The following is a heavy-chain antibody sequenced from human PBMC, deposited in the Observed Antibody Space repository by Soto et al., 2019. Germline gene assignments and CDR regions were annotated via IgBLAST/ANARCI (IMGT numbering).Heavy chain of an antibody. CDR2: IYYSGST. D-gene: IGHD2-21*01. Sequence: SETLSLTCTVSGGSISSGGYYWSWIRQHPGKGLEWIGYIYYSGSTYYKPSLKSRVTISVDTSKNQFSLKLSSVTAADTAVYYCARVADASFDYWGQGTLVTVSS. V-gene: IGHV4-31*03. J-gene: IGHJ4*02. CDR3: ARVADASFDY. CDR1: GGSISSGGYY.